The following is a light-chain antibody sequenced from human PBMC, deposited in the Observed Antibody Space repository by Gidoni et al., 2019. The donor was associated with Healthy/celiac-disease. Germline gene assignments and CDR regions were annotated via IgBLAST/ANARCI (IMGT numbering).Light chain of an antibody. Sequence: EIVLTQSPATLSLSPGERATLSCRASKRVSSYLAWYQQKPGQPPRLLIYDASNRATGIPSRFSGSGSGTDFTLTISSLEPEDFAVYYCQQRSNWPPYTFGQGTKLEIK. J-gene: IGKJ2*01. CDR3: QQRSNWPPYT. CDR1: KRVSSY. CDR2: DAS. V-gene: IGKV3-11*01.